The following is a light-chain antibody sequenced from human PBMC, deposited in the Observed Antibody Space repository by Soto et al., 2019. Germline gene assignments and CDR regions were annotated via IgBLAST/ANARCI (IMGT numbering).Light chain of an antibody. Sequence: EILLTQSPGPLSLSPGARATLACRASQSVTSNYVAWYQQKPGQAPRLLIHGASTSASGIPDRFRGSGAGANVTPASRRLEPVDFAEYCCQLYGSSPRFTFGPGTRVDIK. J-gene: IGKJ3*01. CDR3: QLYGSSPRFT. CDR2: GAS. CDR1: QSVTSNY. V-gene: IGKV3-20*01.